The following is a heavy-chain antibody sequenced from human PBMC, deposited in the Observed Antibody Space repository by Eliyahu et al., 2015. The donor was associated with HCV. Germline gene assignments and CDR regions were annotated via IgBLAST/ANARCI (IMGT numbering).Heavy chain of an antibody. J-gene: IGHJ3*02. D-gene: IGHD4-17*01. CDR3: ASPDYEHGEDDAFDI. CDR2: XNHSGST. Sequence: QVQQQQWGAGLLKPSETLSLTCAVYGGSFSGYYXSWXRQPPGKGLXWIGEXNHSGSTNYNPSLXSRVTISVDTSKNQFSLKLSSVTAADTAVYYCASPDYEHGEDDAFDIWGQGTMVTVSS. V-gene: IGHV4-34*01. CDR1: GGSFSGYY.